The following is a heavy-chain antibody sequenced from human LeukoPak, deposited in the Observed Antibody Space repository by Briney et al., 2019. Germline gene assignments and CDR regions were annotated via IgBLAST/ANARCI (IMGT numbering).Heavy chain of an antibody. CDR3: ARVSGQYDYVAGSTVDY. Sequence: SCAASGFIFSRYAMHWVRQAPGQGLEWMGRINPNSGGTNYAQKFQGRVTMTRDTSISTAYMELSRLRSDDTAVYYCARVSGQYDYVAGSTVDYWGQGTLVTVSS. D-gene: IGHD3-16*01. CDR2: INPNSGGT. CDR1: GFIFSRYA. J-gene: IGHJ4*02. V-gene: IGHV1-2*06.